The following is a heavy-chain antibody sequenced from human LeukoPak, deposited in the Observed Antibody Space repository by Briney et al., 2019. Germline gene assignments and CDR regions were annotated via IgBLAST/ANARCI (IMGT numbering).Heavy chain of an antibody. CDR1: GYSFTSYW. D-gene: IGHD4-11*01. Sequence: GESLRISCKGSGYSFTSYWIGWVRQMPGKGLEWMGIIYPGDSDTKYSPSFQGQVTISADKSISTAYLQWSSLKASDTAMYYCARLDSDYTNPLDPWGQGTLVTVSS. CDR2: IYPGDSDT. CDR3: ARLDSDYTNPLDP. V-gene: IGHV5-51*01. J-gene: IGHJ5*02.